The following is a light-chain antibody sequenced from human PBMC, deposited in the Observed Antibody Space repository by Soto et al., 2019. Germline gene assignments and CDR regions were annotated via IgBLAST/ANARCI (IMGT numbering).Light chain of an antibody. CDR3: QQYDSYPYT. Sequence: DIQMTQSPSTLSASVGDGVTITCRASQNISVWLAWYQQRPGKAPKFLIYDASNLETGVSSRFSGSGSGTEFTLTIRSLQPDDFATYYCQQYDSYPYTFGQGTKLEIK. CDR1: QNISVW. V-gene: IGKV1-5*01. CDR2: DAS. J-gene: IGKJ2*01.